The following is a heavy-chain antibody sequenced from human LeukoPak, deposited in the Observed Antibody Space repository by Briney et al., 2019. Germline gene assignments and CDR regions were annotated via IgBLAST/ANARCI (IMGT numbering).Heavy chain of an antibody. CDR1: GGSISSYY. Sequence: NTSETLSLTCTVSGGSISSYYWSWIRHPPGKGWEWIGCIYYSGSTNYNPPLKSRVTISVDTSKNQFSLKLSSVTAADTAVYYCATISGPRGDYWGQGTLVTVSS. V-gene: IGHV4-59*01. J-gene: IGHJ4*02. CDR2: IYYSGST. CDR3: ATISGPRGDY. D-gene: IGHD3-10*01.